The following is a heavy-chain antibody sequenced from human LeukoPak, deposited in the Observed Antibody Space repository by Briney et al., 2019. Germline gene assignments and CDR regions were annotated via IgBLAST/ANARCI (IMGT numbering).Heavy chain of an antibody. V-gene: IGHV4-59*01. CDR1: GGSISSYY. D-gene: IGHD2-8*02. Sequence: PSETLSLTCTVSGGSISSYYWSWIRQPPGKGLEWIGYIYYSGSTNYNPSLKSRVTISVDTSKNQFSLKLSSVTAADTAVYYCARKWGTGPDYFDYWGQGTLVTVSS. CDR2: IYYSGST. J-gene: IGHJ4*02. CDR3: ARKWGTGPDYFDY.